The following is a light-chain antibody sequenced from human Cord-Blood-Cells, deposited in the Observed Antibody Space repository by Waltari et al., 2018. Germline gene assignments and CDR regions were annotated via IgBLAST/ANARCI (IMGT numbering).Light chain of an antibody. J-gene: IGLJ1*01. CDR1: ELGDKY. CDR2: QDS. V-gene: IGLV3-1*01. CDR3: QAWDSSTLYV. Sequence: SYELTQPPSVSVSPGQTASITCSGDELGDKYASWYQQKPGQSPVLVIYQDSKRPSGLPAPFSGSNSGNTATLTISGTQAMDEADYYCQAWDSSTLYVFGTGTKVTVL.